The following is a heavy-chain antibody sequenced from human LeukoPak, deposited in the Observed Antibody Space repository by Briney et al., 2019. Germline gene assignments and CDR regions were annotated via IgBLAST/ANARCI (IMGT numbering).Heavy chain of an antibody. CDR1: GFTFSDYY. V-gene: IGHV3-11*04. Sequence: GGSLRLSCAASGFTFSDYYMSWIRQAPGKGLEWVSYISSSGSTIYYADSVKDRFTISRDNAKNSLYLQMNSLRAEDTAVYYCARDKKDYDYVWGSYRPLDYWGQGTLVTVSS. D-gene: IGHD3-16*02. CDR3: ARDKKDYDYVWGSYRPLDY. J-gene: IGHJ4*02. CDR2: ISSSGSTI.